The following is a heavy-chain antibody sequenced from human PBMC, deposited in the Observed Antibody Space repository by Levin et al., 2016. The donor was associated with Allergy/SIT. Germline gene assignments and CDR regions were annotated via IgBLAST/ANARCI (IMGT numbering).Heavy chain of an antibody. D-gene: IGHD2-2*01. Sequence: VRQMPGKGLEWMGIIYPGDSDTRYSPSFQGQVTISADKSTSTAYLQWSRLTASDTAMYYCARLLGTVLVPDSRGRPFDPWGQGTLVTVSS. V-gene: IGHV5-51*01. CDR2: IYPGDSDT. CDR3: ARLLGTVLVPDSRGRPFDP. J-gene: IGHJ5*02.